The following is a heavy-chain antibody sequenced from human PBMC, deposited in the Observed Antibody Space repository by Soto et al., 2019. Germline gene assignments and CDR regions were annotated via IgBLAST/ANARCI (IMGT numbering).Heavy chain of an antibody. Sequence: GGSLRLSCAASGFTFSSYSMNWVRQAPGKGLEWVSYISSSSSTIYYADSVKGRFTISRDNAKNSLYLQMNSLRAEDTAVYYCARDFSIAVAGAHPTDYWGQGTLVTVSS. CDR2: ISSSSSTI. CDR3: ARDFSIAVAGAHPTDY. D-gene: IGHD6-19*01. V-gene: IGHV3-48*01. J-gene: IGHJ4*02. CDR1: GFTFSSYS.